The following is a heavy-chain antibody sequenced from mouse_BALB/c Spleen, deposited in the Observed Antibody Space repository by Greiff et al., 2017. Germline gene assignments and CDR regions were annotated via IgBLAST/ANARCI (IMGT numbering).Heavy chain of an antibody. J-gene: IGHJ4*01. Sequence: QVQLQQSGAELAKPGASVKMSCKASGYTFTSYWMHWVKQRPGQGLEWIGYINPSTGYTEYNQKFKDKATLTADKSSSTAYMQLSSLTSEDSAVYYCARDGKRDAMDYWGQGTSVTVSS. CDR1: GYTFTSYW. CDR3: ARDGKRDAMDY. CDR2: INPSTGYT. V-gene: IGHV1-7*01. D-gene: IGHD2-1*01.